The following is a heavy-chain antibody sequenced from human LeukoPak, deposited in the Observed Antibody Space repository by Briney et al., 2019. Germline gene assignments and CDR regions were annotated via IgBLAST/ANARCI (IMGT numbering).Heavy chain of an antibody. CDR1: GFIVRSNY. V-gene: IGHV3-53*01. J-gene: IGHJ4*02. D-gene: IGHD3-22*01. CDR3: ARDLNYYDSSGYGH. Sequence: PGGSLRLSCAASGFIVRSNYMSWVRQAPGKGLEWVSVIYSGGSTYYADSVKGRFTISRDNSKNTLYLQMNSLRAEDTAVYYCARDLNYYDSSGYGHWGQGTLVTVSS. CDR2: IYSGGST.